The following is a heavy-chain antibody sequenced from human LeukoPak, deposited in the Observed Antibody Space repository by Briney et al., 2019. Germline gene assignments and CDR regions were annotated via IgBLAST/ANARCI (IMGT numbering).Heavy chain of an antibody. CDR3: AKESIPRLGFDP. CDR2: ISWNSGSI. D-gene: IGHD6-19*01. J-gene: IGHJ5*02. V-gene: IGHV3-9*03. Sequence: GGSLRLSCAASGFTFSSYGMHWVRQAPGKGLEWVSGISWNSGSIGYADSVKGRFTISRDNAKNSLYLQMNSLRVEDMALYYCAKESIPRLGFDPWGQGTLVTVSS. CDR1: GFTFSSYG.